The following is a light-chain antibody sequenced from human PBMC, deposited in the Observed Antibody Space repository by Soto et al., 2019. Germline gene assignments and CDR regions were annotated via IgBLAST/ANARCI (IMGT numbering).Light chain of an antibody. J-gene: IGLJ1*01. CDR3: CSYAGSSTWV. CDR1: SSDVGSYNL. V-gene: IGLV2-23*01. CDR2: EGS. Sequence: QSVVTQPACVSGSPGQSITISCTGTSSDVGSYNLVSWYQQHPGKAPKLMIYEGSKRPSGVSNRFSGSKSGNTASLTISGLQAEDEADYYCCSYAGSSTWVFGTGTKVTVL.